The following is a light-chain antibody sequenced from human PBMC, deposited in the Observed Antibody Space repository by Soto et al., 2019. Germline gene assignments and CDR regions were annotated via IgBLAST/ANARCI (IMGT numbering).Light chain of an antibody. CDR2: GAS. CDR1: QSVSNN. Sequence: EIVMTQSPATLSVSPGERATLSCRASQSVSNNLAWYQQKPGQAPRLLLYGASTRATGIPARFSGGGSGTEFTLTISSLQSEDFAVYYCQQYNNWLTFGGGTKVEIK. J-gene: IGKJ4*01. CDR3: QQYNNWLT. V-gene: IGKV3-15*01.